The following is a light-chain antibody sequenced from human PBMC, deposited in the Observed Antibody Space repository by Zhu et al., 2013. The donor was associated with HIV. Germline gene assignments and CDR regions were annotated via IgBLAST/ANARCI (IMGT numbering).Light chain of an antibody. Sequence: EIVMTQSPAILSVSPGERVTLSCRASQRINTNLAWYQQKPGQSPRLLIFGASTRATGVPSRFTGSGSGTEFTLTISSLQSEDFAVYYCQQYNNWPPVTFGQGTKVEIK. CDR1: QRINTN. V-gene: IGKV3-15*01. CDR3: QQYNNWPPVT. J-gene: IGKJ1*01. CDR2: GAS.